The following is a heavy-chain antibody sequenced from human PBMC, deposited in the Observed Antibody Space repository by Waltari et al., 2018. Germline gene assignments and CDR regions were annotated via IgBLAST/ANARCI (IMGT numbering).Heavy chain of an antibody. Sequence: EVQLVESGGGLVQPGRSLRLSCLTSGFSFRTYSLAWVRQAPGKGLEWVGFIRTKTDNATAEYAASVKGRFTLSRDDSRSIAYLQMDSLKAEDTAVYYCMVSAVVGSSGVDYWGQGTLVTVSS. D-gene: IGHD6-19*01. CDR3: MVSAVVGSSGVDY. CDR1: GFSFRTYS. CDR2: IRTKTDNATA. J-gene: IGHJ4*02. V-gene: IGHV3-49*04.